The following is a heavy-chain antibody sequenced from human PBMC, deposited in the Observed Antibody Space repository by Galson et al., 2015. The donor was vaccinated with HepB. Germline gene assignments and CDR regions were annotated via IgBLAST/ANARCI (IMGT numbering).Heavy chain of an antibody. Sequence: SLRLSCAASGFTFSSYGMHWVRQAPGKGLEWVAYIRYNSSNKYYADSVKGRFTISRDNSKNTQYLQMNSLRAEDTAVYYCAEEQRRGGWGCSFGWGYFDYWGQGTLVTVSS. J-gene: IGHJ4*02. V-gene: IGHV3-30*02. CDR2: IRYNSSNK. CDR1: GFTFSSYG. D-gene: IGHD5-18*01. CDR3: AEEQRRGGWGCSFGWGYFDY.